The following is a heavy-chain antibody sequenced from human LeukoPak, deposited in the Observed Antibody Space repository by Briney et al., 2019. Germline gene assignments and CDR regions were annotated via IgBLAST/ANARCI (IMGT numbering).Heavy chain of an antibody. J-gene: IGHJ4*02. V-gene: IGHV1-69*05. D-gene: IGHD2-8*01. CDR1: GGTFSSYA. Sequence: SVKVSCKASGGTFSSYAISWVRQAPGQGLEWMGGIIPIFGTANYAQKFQGRVTMTTDTSTSTAYMELRSLRSDDTAVYYCARDQREDIVLMVYANPNDYWGQGTLVTVSS. CDR3: ARDQREDIVLMVYANPNDY. CDR2: IIPIFGTA.